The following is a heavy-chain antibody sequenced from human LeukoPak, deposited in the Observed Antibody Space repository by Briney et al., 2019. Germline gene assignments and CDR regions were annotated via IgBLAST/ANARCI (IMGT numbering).Heavy chain of an antibody. Sequence: PGGSLRLSCAASGFTFSNYAMSWVRQAPGKGLEWVSGISGSGGDTYYADSVKGRFTISRDNSRSTLYLQVNSLSAEDTALYYCAKESTLTTAYFDYWGQGTLVTVSS. V-gene: IGHV3-23*01. CDR2: ISGSGGDT. D-gene: IGHD4-17*01. CDR3: AKESTLTTAYFDY. CDR1: GFTFSNYA. J-gene: IGHJ4*02.